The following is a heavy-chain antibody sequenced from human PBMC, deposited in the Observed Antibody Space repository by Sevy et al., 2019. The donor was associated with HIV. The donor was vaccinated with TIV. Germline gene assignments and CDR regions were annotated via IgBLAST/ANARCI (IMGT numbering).Heavy chain of an antibody. CDR2: IKVDGSER. V-gene: IGHV3-7*03. D-gene: IGHD2-2*01. J-gene: IGHJ6*02. Sequence: QAGGSLRLSCAASGFTFSSYWMSWVRQAPGKGLEWVAHIKVDGSERYYVDSVKGRFTISRENAKNSLYLQMNSLRAEDTAVYYCARDCSSTSCLWGLDVWGQGTTVTVSS. CDR3: ARDCSSTSCLWGLDV. CDR1: GFTFSSYW.